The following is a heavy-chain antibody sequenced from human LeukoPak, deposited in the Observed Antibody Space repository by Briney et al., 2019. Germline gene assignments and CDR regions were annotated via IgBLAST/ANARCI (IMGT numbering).Heavy chain of an antibody. J-gene: IGHJ4*02. Sequence: ETLSLTCAVYGGSFSGYYWSWIRQPPGKGLEWVGRIKSKTDGGTTDYAAPVKGRFTISRDDSKNTLYLQMNSLRTEDTAVYYCILDTAMEDSFDYWGQGTLVTVSS. V-gene: IGHV3-15*01. CDR2: IKSKTDGGTT. D-gene: IGHD5-18*01. CDR3: ILDTAMEDSFDY. CDR1: GGSFSGYY.